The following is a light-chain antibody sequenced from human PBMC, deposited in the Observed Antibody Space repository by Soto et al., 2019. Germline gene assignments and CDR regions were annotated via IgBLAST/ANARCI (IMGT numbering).Light chain of an antibody. CDR2: DAS. V-gene: IGKV3-11*01. J-gene: IGKJ1*01. Sequence: EIVLTQSPATLSLSPVERATLSCRASQSVSSYLAWCQQKPGQAPRLLIYDASNRATGIPARFSGSGSGTDFTLTISSLEPEDFAVYYCQQRSNWPRTFGQGTKVEIK. CDR1: QSVSSY. CDR3: QQRSNWPRT.